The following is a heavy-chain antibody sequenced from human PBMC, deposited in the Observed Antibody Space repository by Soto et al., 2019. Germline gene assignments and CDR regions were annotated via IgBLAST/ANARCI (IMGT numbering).Heavy chain of an antibody. V-gene: IGHV4-39*01. CDR3: ASPLGYCSGGSCYFDY. J-gene: IGHJ4*02. CDR2: IYYSGST. Sequence: SETLSLTCTVSGGSISSSSYYWGWIRQPPGKGLEWIGSIYYSGSTYYNPSLKSRVTISVDTSKNRFSLKLSSVTATDTAVYYCASPLGYCSGGSCYFDYWGQGTLVTVSS. D-gene: IGHD2-15*01. CDR1: GGSISSSSYY.